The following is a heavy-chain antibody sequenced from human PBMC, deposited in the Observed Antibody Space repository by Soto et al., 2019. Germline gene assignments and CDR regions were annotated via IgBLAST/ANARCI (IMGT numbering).Heavy chain of an antibody. CDR3: AGINCTNGVCYWFDP. CDR2: IYYSGST. CDR1: GGSISSSY. V-gene: IGHV4-59*08. D-gene: IGHD2-8*01. Sequence: SETLSLTCTVSGGSISSSYWSWIRQPPGKGLEWIGYIYYSGSTNYNPSLKSRVTISVDTSKNQFSLKLSSVTAADTAVYYCAGINCTNGVCYWFDPRGQGTLVTVSS. J-gene: IGHJ5*02.